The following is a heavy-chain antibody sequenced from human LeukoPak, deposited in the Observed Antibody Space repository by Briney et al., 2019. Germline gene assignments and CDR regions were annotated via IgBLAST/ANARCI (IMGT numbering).Heavy chain of an antibody. J-gene: IGHJ6*02. CDR1: GGSISSYY. CDR3: ARGGSGYDSFYYYGMDV. V-gene: IGHV4-59*01. CDR2: IYDSGST. D-gene: IGHD5-12*01. Sequence: SETLSLTCTVPGGSISSYYWSWIRQPPGKGLEWIGYIYDSGSTNYNPSLKSRVTISVDTSKNQFSLKLSSVTAADTAVYYCARGGSGYDSFYYYGMDVWGQGTTVTVSS.